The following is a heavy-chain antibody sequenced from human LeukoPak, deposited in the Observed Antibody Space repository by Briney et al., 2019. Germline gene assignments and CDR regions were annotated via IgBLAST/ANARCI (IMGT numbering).Heavy chain of an antibody. D-gene: IGHD3-22*01. CDR3: ASWAHYYYDSRGYLN. V-gene: IGHV1-18*01. CDR1: GYTFTSYG. Sequence: ASVKVSCKASGYTFTSYGISWVRQAPGQGLEWMGWISAYNGNTNYAQKLQGRVTMTTDTSTSTAYMELRSLRSDDTAVYYCASWAHYYYDSRGYLNWGQGTLVTVSS. J-gene: IGHJ4*02. CDR2: ISAYNGNT.